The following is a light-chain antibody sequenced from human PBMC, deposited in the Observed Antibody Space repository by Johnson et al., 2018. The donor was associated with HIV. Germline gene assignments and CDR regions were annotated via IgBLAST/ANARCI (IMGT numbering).Light chain of an antibody. Sequence: QAVLTQPPSVSAAPRQKVTISCSGSSSNIGNNYVSWYQQLPGTAPKLLIYDNDKRPSGISDRFSASKSGTSATLGITGLQTGDEADYYCGTWDSSLSAGVFGTGTKVTVL. CDR3: GTWDSSLSAGV. CDR2: DND. CDR1: SSNIGNNY. V-gene: IGLV1-51*01. J-gene: IGLJ1*01.